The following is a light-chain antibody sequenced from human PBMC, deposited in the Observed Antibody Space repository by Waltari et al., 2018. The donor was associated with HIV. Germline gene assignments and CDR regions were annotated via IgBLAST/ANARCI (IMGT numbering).Light chain of an antibody. CDR1: QSVSSSY. CDR2: GAS. J-gene: IGKJ2*01. CDR3: QQYGSSPWYT. Sequence: EIVLTQSPGTLSLSPGERATLSCRASQSVSSSYLAGYQQKPGQAPRLLTYGASSRATGIPDRFSGSGSGTDFTLTISRLEPEDFAVYYCQQYGSSPWYTFGQGTKLEIK. V-gene: IGKV3-20*01.